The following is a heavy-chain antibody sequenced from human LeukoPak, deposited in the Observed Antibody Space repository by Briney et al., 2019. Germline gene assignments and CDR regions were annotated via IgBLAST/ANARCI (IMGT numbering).Heavy chain of an antibody. CDR3: ARAAPHGYDF. V-gene: IGHV3-21*01. CDR2: ISGGTNNV. CDR1: GFVFSYYT. J-gene: IGHJ4*02. D-gene: IGHD2-15*01. Sequence: GGSLRLSCEASGFVFSYYTFHWVRQAPGKGLEWVSSISGGTNNVHYADSVKGRFTVSRDNAKNSLYLQMSSLRAGDTAVYYCARAAPHGYDFWGQGTLVTVSS.